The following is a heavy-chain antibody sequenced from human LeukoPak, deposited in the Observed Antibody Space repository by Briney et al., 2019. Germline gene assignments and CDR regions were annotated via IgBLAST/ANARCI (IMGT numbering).Heavy chain of an antibody. D-gene: IGHD5-18*01. Sequence: PSETLSLTCTVSGGSISSYYWSWIRQHPGKGLEWIGYIYYSGSPNYNPSLKSRVTISLDTSKNQFSLKLSSVTAADKAVYYCARGYSYGDNWFDPWGQGTLVTVSS. CDR2: IYYSGSP. V-gene: IGHV4-59*01. J-gene: IGHJ5*02. CDR3: ARGYSYGDNWFDP. CDR1: GGSISSYY.